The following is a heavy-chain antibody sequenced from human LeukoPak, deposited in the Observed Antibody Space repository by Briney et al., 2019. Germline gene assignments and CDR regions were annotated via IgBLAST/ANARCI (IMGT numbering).Heavy chain of an antibody. CDR1: GGSFRGYY. CDR3: ASIAVAGRGY. J-gene: IGHJ4*02. V-gene: IGHV4-34*01. D-gene: IGHD6-19*01. CDR2: INHSGST. Sequence: KPSETLSLTCAVYGGSFRGYYWTWIRQPPGKGLEWIGEINHSGSTNYNPSLKSRVTISVDTSKNQFYLKLSSVTAADTAVYYCASIAVAGRGYRGQGTLVTVSS.